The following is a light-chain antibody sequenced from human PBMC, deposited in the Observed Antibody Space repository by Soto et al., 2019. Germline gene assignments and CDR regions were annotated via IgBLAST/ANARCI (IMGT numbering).Light chain of an antibody. Sequence: TQPRPLYGSPGHSVTISCAGTSRDVGGYNYVSWYQQHPGKAPKLMIYDVSKRPSGVPDRFSGSKSGNTASLTISGLQAEDQADYYCCSYAGSYTLYVFGTGTKVTVL. CDR3: CSYAGSYTLYV. CDR2: DVS. CDR1: SRDVGGYNY. J-gene: IGLJ1*01. V-gene: IGLV2-11*01.